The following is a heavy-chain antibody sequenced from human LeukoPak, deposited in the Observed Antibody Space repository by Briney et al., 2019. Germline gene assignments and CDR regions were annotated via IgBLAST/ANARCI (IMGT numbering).Heavy chain of an antibody. J-gene: IGHJ3*02. D-gene: IGHD2-8*01. CDR1: GFTVSSSY. Sequence: GGSLRLSCAASGFTVSSSYMTWVRQAPGKGLEWVSVIRSGGSTVYADSVKGRFTISRDNSKSTLSLQMNSLRLEDTAVYYCVKDAWSRNGVYDPFDIWGQGTLVTVSS. CDR3: VKDAWSRNGVYDPFDI. CDR2: IRSGGST. V-gene: IGHV3-53*01.